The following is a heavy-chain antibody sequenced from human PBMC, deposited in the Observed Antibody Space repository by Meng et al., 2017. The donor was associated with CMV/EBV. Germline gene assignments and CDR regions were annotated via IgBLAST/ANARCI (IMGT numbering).Heavy chain of an antibody. D-gene: IGHD3-22*01. CDR1: YD. J-gene: IGHJ5*02. Sequence: YDINWVRQATGQGLEWMGGIIPIFGTANYAQKFQGRVTITTDESTSTAYMELSSLRSEDTAVYYCARGGGKYYYDSSGYYNGGWFDPWGQGTLVTVSS. V-gene: IGHV1-69*05. CDR3: ARGGGKYYYDSSGYYNGGWFDP. CDR2: IIPIFGTA.